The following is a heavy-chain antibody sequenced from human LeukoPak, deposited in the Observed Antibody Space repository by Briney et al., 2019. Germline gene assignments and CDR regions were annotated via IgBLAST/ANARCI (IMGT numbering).Heavy chain of an antibody. CDR3: ARETSRYSGYDS. CDR1: GFTFSSYE. J-gene: IGHJ5*02. D-gene: IGHD5-12*01. CDR2: ISSSGSTI. Sequence: QPGGSLRLSCAASGFTFSSYEMNWFRQAQGKGLEWVSYISSSGSTIYYADSVKGRFTISRDNAKNSLYLQMNSLRAEDTAVYDCARETSRYSGYDSWGQGTLVTVSS. V-gene: IGHV3-48*03.